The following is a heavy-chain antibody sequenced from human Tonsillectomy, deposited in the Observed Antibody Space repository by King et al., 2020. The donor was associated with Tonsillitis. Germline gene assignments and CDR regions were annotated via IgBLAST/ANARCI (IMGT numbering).Heavy chain of an antibody. CDR1: GFTFSNYW. CDR2: INPDGRST. Sequence: VQLVESGGGFVQPGGSLRLSCTASGFTFSNYWMHWVRHAPGKGLVWVSRINPDGRSTTYADSVKGRFTISRDNAKNTLYLQMNSLRAEDTAVYYCTRGQGFWWGPGTLVTGS. CDR3: TRGQGFW. D-gene: IGHD3-3*01. J-gene: IGHJ4*01. V-gene: IGHV3-74*01.